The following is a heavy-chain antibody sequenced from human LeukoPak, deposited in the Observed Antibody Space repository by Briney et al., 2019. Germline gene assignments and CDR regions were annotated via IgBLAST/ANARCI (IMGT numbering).Heavy chain of an antibody. CDR3: ARDPSSGYYYYFDY. J-gene: IGHJ4*02. D-gene: IGHD3-22*01. Sequence: GGSLRLSCAASGFTFSNYWMSWVRQAPGKGLEWVAVISYDGSNKYYADSVKGRFTISRDNSKNTLYLQMNSLRAEDTAVYYCARDPSSGYYYYFDYWGQGTLVTVSS. CDR2: ISYDGSNK. V-gene: IGHV3-30-3*01. CDR1: GFTFSNYW.